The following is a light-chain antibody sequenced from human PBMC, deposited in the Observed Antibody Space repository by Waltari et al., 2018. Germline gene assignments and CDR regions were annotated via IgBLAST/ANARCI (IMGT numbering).Light chain of an antibody. V-gene: IGKV3-20*01. Sequence: EIVLTQSPGTLSLSPGERATLSCRASQSVSGYLAWYQQKPGQAPRLLIYGASSRATGIPDRFSGSGSGTDFILTISRLEPEDFAVYFCQQYDISPKTFCQGTKVEIK. J-gene: IGKJ1*01. CDR2: GAS. CDR3: QQYDISPKT. CDR1: QSVSGY.